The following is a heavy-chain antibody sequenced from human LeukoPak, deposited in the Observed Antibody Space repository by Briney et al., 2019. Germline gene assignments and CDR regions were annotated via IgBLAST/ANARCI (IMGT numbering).Heavy chain of an antibody. CDR3: VRQGLGLPGY. J-gene: IGHJ4*02. V-gene: IGHV4-39*01. CDR1: GGSISSSSYY. CDR2: IYYSGST. Sequence: SETLSLTCTVSGGSISSSSYYWGWIRQPPGKGLEWIGSIYYSGSTYYNPSLKSRVTISVDTSKNQFSLKLSSVTAPDTAVYYCVRQGLGLPGYWGQGTLVTVSS.